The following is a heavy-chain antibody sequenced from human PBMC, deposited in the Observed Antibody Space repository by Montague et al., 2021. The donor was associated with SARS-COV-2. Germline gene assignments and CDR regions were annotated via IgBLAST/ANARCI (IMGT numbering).Heavy chain of an antibody. V-gene: IGHV4-59*02. D-gene: IGHD4-17*01. J-gene: IGHJ4*02. CDR2: IYDSGST. Sequence: SETLSLTCTVSGSSVRRYYWSWMRQPPGKGLQWIGYIYDSGSTNYNTSLNSRLTRSVDTPKNQFFLQLSSVTAADTAAYYCAREHTVTTFGGPYYIDSWGQGTLVTVSA. CDR3: AREHTVTTFGGPYYIDS. CDR1: GSSVRRYY.